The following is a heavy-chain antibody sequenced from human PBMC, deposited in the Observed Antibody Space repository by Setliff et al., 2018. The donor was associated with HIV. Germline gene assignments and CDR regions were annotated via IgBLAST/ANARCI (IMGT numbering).Heavy chain of an antibody. V-gene: IGHV3-21*06. CDR3: ARLGTARSFDI. D-gene: IGHD7-27*01. CDR2: ISSTSTYI. Sequence: GGSLRLSCAASGFIFSGYTMVWVRQAPGKGLEWFSSISSTSTYIYYADSVRGRFTVSRDAKNSVFLQMNRLRGEDTGVYYCARLGTARSFDIWGLGTLVTVSS. CDR1: GFIFSGYT. J-gene: IGHJ4*01.